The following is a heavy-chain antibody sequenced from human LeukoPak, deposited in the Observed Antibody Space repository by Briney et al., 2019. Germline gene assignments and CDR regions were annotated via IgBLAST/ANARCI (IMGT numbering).Heavy chain of an antibody. V-gene: IGHV3-66*01. CDR2: IYSGGST. CDR1: GFTVSSNY. CDR3: ARGGATEYCSGGSCYSPNWFDP. Sequence: GGSLRLSCAASGFTVSSNYMSWVRQAPGKGLEWVSVIYSGGSTYYADSVKGRFTISRDNSKNTLYLQMNSLRAEDTAVYYCARGGATEYCSGGSCYSPNWFDPWGQGTLVTVSS. J-gene: IGHJ5*02. D-gene: IGHD2-15*01.